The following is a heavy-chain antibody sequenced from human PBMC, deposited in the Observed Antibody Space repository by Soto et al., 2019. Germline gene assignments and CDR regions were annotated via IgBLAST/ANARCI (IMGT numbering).Heavy chain of an antibody. J-gene: IGHJ4*02. V-gene: IGHV4-31*03. Sequence: QVQLQESGPGLVKPSQTLSLTCTVSGGSISSGDYYWSWIRQHPGKGLEWIGYIYYTGSTFYSPSLKSRVTISIDTSKNEFSLKVNSVTVADTAVYYCARWRTNEKGDHDYWGQGTLVTVSS. CDR3: ARWRTNEKGDHDY. D-gene: IGHD2-21*02. CDR2: IYYTGST. CDR1: GGSISSGDYY.